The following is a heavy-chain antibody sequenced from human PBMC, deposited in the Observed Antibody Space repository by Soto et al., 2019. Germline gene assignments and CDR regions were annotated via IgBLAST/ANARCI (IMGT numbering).Heavy chain of an antibody. D-gene: IGHD3-10*01. J-gene: IGHJ4*02. CDR3: ARGYGRNFAY. Sequence: QVQLQQWGAGLLKPSETLSLTCAVYGGSFSGYYWSWIRQPPGKGLEWIGEVNHSGSTNYNPSLKTRVTLPVDPSEYQFSRKPSSATAAATAVYYWARGYGRNFAYWGQGALVTVSS. V-gene: IGHV4-34*01. CDR1: GGSFSGYY. CDR2: VNHSGST.